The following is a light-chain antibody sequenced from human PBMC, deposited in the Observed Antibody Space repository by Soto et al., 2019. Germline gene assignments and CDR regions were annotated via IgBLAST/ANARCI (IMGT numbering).Light chain of an antibody. Sequence: IVLTQSPGTLSISPGERATLSCRASQSVAGSYLAWYQQKPGQAPRLLIYGASSRATGIPDRFSGSGSGTDFTLTISRLEPEDFAVYYCQQYGSSPTWTFGQGTKVDIK. CDR1: QSVAGSY. J-gene: IGKJ1*01. CDR2: GAS. V-gene: IGKV3-20*01. CDR3: QQYGSSPTWT.